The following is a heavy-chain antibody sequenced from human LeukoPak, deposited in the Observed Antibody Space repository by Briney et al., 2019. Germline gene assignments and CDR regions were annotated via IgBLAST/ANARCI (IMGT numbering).Heavy chain of an antibody. Sequence: PGGSLRLSCAVSRFTFSGFWMHWVRQAPGKGLAWVSRIHSEENSTSHADSVKGRFTISRDNAKNTLYLQMNSLRAEDTAVYYCARGNKWSFDDWGQGTLVTVSS. J-gene: IGHJ4*02. V-gene: IGHV3-74*01. CDR2: IHSEENST. CDR1: RFTFSGFW. D-gene: IGHD2-15*01. CDR3: ARGNKWSFDD.